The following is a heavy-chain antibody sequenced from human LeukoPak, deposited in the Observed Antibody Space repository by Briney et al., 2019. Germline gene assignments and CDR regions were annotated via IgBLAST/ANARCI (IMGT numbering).Heavy chain of an antibody. CDR1: GFTFSSYA. J-gene: IGHJ4*02. Sequence: GGTLRLSCAASGFTFSSYAMTWVRQAPGKGLKWVSDINGSGGRTNYADSVKGRFTISRDNSKNTLYLQMNSLRVEDTAVYYCARCTTGRTFGSLREIKRSREIDHWGQGTLVTVSS. D-gene: IGHD1-1*01. CDR2: INGSGGRT. CDR3: ARCTTGRTFGSLREIKRSREIDH. V-gene: IGHV3-23*01.